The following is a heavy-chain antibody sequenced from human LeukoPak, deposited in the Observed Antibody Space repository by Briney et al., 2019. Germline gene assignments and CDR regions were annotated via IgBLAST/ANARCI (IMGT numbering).Heavy chain of an antibody. CDR2: IYYSGTN. V-gene: IGHV4-39*01. J-gene: IGHJ3*02. CDR1: GGSISSTSYY. D-gene: IGHD1-26*01. Sequence: SETLSLTCTVSGGSISSTSYYWGWIRQPPGKGLELIGTIYYSGTNYYNPSLKSRVTISVDTSKNQFSLKLSSVTAADTAVYYCARLGVGYSGSYGPAFDIWGQGTMVTVSS. CDR3: ARLGVGYSGSYGPAFDI.